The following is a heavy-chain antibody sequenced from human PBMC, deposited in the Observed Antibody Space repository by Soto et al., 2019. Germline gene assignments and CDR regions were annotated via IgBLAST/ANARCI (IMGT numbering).Heavy chain of an antibody. CDR1: GFTFDDYT. CDR3: AKEYIGDDYVWGSYRYTPRYFDY. D-gene: IGHD3-16*02. V-gene: IGHV3-43*01. J-gene: IGHJ4*02. CDR2: MSWDGGST. Sequence: EVQLVESGGVVVQPGGSLRLSCAASGFTFDDYTMHWVRQAQGKGLEWVSLMSWDGGSTYYADSVKGRFTISRDNSKNSLYLQMNSLRTEDTALYYCAKEYIGDDYVWGSYRYTPRYFDYWGQGTLVTVSS.